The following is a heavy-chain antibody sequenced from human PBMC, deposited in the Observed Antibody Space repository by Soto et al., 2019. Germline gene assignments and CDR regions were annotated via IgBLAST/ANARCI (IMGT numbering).Heavy chain of an antibody. D-gene: IGHD3-10*01. CDR1: GGSISSYY. J-gene: IGHJ6*02. CDR3: ARGDPLLWFGEKVYYGMDV. Sequence: QVQLQESGPGLVKPSETLSLTCTVSGGSISSYYWSWIRQPPGKGLEWIGYIYYSGSTNYNPSLKSRVTISVDPSKNQFSLELSSVTAADTAGYYCARGDPLLWFGEKVYYGMDVWGQGTTVTVSS. V-gene: IGHV4-59*01. CDR2: IYYSGST.